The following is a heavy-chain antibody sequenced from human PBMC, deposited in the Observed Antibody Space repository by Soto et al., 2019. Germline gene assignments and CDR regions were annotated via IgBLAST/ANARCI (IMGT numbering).Heavy chain of an antibody. CDR2: IIPIFGTA. Sequence: QVQLVQSGAEVKKPGSSVKVSCKASGGTFSSYSINWVRQAPGQGLEWMGEIIPIFGTANYAQKSQGRVTITADESTSTAYMELSSLRSEDTAVYYCARDGGRHSGGIDYWGHGTLVTVSS. V-gene: IGHV1-69*01. D-gene: IGHD1-26*01. CDR3: ARDGGRHSGGIDY. J-gene: IGHJ4*01. CDR1: GGTFSSYS.